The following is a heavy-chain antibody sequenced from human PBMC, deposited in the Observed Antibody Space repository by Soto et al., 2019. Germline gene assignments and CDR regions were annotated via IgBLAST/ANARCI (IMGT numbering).Heavy chain of an antibody. CDR2: INPNSGGT. Sequence: ASVKVSCKASGYTFTGYYMHWVRQAPGQGLEWMGWINPNSGGTNYAQKFQGWVTMTRDTSISTAYMELSRLRSDDTAVYYCARGDHIAVAGPGEGGSAYYYYGMDVWGQGTTVTVSS. D-gene: IGHD6-19*01. CDR1: GYTFTGYY. J-gene: IGHJ6*02. CDR3: ARGDHIAVAGPGEGGSAYYYYGMDV. V-gene: IGHV1-2*04.